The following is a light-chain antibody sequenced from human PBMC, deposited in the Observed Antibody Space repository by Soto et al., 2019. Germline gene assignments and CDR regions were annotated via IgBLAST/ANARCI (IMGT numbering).Light chain of an antibody. J-gene: IGKJ1*01. CDR1: QSVSSY. CDR2: GAS. V-gene: IGKV3-15*01. CDR3: QQYNNWPPT. Sequence: EIVFTQSPSTLSLSPGERATLSCRASQSVSSYLAWYQQKPGQAPRLLIYGASTRATGIPARFSGSGSGTEFTLTISSLQSEDFAVYYCQQYNNWPPTFGQGTKVDI.